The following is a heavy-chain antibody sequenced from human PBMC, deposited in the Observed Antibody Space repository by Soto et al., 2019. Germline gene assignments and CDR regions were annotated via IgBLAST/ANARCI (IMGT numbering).Heavy chain of an antibody. V-gene: IGHV5-51*01. Sequence: GESLKISCKGSGYSFSSHWIGWVRQMPGKGLDWMGIIYPGDSDTRYSPSFLGQVTISADKSINTAYLQCSSLKASDTAMYYCARQGNGAEGFDFWGQGALVTVSS. CDR3: ARQGNGAEGFDF. J-gene: IGHJ4*02. CDR2: IYPGDSDT. CDR1: GYSFSSHW. D-gene: IGHD4-17*01.